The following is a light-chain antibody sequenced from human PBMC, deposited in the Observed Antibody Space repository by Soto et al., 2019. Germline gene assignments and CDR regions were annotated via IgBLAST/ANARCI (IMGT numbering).Light chain of an antibody. J-gene: IGKJ1*01. CDR2: GAS. CDR1: QSVSSN. V-gene: IGKV3-15*01. Sequence: ETVMTKSPVTLSVSLGDRATLSCRASQSVSSNLAWYQQKPGQAPRLLIYGASTRATGIPGRFSGSGSGTEFTLTISRLQSEDFAVYHCQQYNNWPLTFGQGTKVDI. CDR3: QQYNNWPLT.